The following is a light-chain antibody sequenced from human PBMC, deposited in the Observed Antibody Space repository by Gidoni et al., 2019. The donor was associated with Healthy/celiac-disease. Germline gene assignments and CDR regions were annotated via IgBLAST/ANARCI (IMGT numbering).Light chain of an antibody. J-gene: IGKJ2*04. CDR1: QSVSSSY. Sequence: IVLTQSPATLSLSPGERATLSCRASQSVSSSYLAWYQQKPGQAPRLRLYGASSRATGIPDRVSGSGSGTDFTRTISRLETEDFAVYYCQQYGSSPGCSFGQGTKLEIK. V-gene: IGKV3-20*01. CDR3: QQYGSSPGCS. CDR2: GAS.